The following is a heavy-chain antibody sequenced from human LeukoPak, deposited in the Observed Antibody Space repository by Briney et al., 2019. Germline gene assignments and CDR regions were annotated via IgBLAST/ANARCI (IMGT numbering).Heavy chain of an antibody. D-gene: IGHD3-22*01. CDR1: GFTFSSYG. Sequence: GRSLRLSCAASGFTFSSYGMHWVRQAPGKGLEWVAVIWYDGSNKYYADSVKGRFTISRDNSKNTLYLQMNSLGAEDTAVYYCAKDRHRITMIVVVTYYFDYWGQGTLVTVSS. V-gene: IGHV3-33*06. J-gene: IGHJ4*02. CDR2: IWYDGSNK. CDR3: AKDRHRITMIVVVTYYFDY.